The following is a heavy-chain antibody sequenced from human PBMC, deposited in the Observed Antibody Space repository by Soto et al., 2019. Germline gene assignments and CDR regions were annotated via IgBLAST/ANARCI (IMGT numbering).Heavy chain of an antibody. CDR2: ISYDGSNK. J-gene: IGHJ4*01. D-gene: IGHD4-17*01. CDR1: GFTFSSYG. CDR3: AKPVTTVPYDY. Sequence: QVQLVESGGGVVQPGRSLRLSCAASGFTFSSYGMHWVRQAPGKGLEWVAVISYDGSNKYYADSVKGRFTISRDNSKNTLYLQMNSLRAEDTAVYYCAKPVTTVPYDYWGHGTLVTVSS. V-gene: IGHV3-30*18.